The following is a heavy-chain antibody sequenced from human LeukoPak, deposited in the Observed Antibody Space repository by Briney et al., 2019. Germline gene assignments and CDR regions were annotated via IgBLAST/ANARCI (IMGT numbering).Heavy chain of an antibody. CDR1: GFTFSNYA. CDR3: AKEDYDSSGGFDS. CDR2: IRGRGDST. V-gene: IGHV3-23*01. Sequence: GGSLTLSRAASGFTFSNYAMSWVRQAPGKGLEWVSAIRGRGDSTYYADSVMGRFAISRVNSKNTLYLQRNYLRAEDTAVYYCAKEDYDSSGGFDSWGQGTLVTVSS. J-gene: IGHJ4*02. D-gene: IGHD3-22*01.